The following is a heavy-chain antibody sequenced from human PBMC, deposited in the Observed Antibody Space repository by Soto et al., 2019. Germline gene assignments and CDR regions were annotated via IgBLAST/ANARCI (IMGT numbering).Heavy chain of an antibody. CDR2: IKEDGSEK. D-gene: IGHD3-9*01. CDR1: GFTFSSYW. Sequence: EVQLVESGGGLVQPGGSLRLSCAASGFTFSSYWMSWVRQAPGKGLEWVANIKEDGSEKYYVDSVKGRFTISRDNANNSLFLQMNGLRAEDTAVDYCVRDAESGILTGPRFDYWGQGTLVTVSS. V-gene: IGHV3-7*01. J-gene: IGHJ4*02. CDR3: VRDAESGILTGPRFDY.